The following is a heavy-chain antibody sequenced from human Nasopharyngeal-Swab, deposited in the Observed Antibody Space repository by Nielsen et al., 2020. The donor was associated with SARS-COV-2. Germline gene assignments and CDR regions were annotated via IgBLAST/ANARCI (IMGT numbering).Heavy chain of an antibody. J-gene: IGHJ5*02. D-gene: IGHD2-8*02. Sequence: ASVKVSCKVSGFTLPDLSIHWVRQAPGKGLEWMGGFDPEDGETIYAQKFQGRVTMTEDTSTDTAYMELSSLRSEDTAVYYCATSSPVVSSGNWFDPWGQGTLVTVYS. CDR1: GFTLPDLS. CDR3: ATSSPVVSSGNWFDP. CDR2: FDPEDGET. V-gene: IGHV1-24*01.